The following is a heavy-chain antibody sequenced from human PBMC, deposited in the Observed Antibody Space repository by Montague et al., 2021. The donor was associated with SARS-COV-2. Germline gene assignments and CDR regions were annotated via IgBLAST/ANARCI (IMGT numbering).Heavy chain of an antibody. D-gene: IGHD3-10*01. V-gene: IGHV3-7*01. CDR3: ARRKRSAGAMDV. CDR1: GFTFNTYW. CDR2: INQDGSEE. J-gene: IGHJ6*02. Sequence: SLRLSCAASGFTFNTYWMNWVRQAPEKGLEWVASINQDGSEEYYVGSVKGRFTISRDNAKNSLDLQMNSLRVDDTAVYYCARRKRSAGAMDVWGQGTPVTVFS.